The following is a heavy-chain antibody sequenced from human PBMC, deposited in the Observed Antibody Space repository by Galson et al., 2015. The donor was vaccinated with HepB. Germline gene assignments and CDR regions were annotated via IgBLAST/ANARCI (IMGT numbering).Heavy chain of an antibody. Sequence: QSGAEVKMPWESLTISCQGSGFRFSSYWINWVRQMPGKGLEWMGRIDPTDSFINFNPSFEGHVTISADKSISTAYLQWSSLEASDTASYFCVASYDVVTGYRDDWGQGTLVTVSS. J-gene: IGHJ4*02. CDR3: VASYDVVTGYRDD. D-gene: IGHD3-9*01. CDR2: IDPTDSFI. V-gene: IGHV5-10-1*01. CDR1: GFRFSSYW.